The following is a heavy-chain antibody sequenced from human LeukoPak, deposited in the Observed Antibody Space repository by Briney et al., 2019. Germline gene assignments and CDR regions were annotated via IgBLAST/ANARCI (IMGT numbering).Heavy chain of an antibody. CDR3: ATDHSMANTAWWFDP. CDR2: INPSGTGT. V-gene: IGHV1-46*01. Sequence: ASVKVSCKASGYTVTNNYMHWVRQAPGQGLEWMGVINPSGTGTSYAQKFQGRITMSRDTSTSTVYMELSSLRSEDTAFYYCATDHSMANTAWWFDPWGQGTLVTVSS. D-gene: IGHD5-24*01. J-gene: IGHJ5*02. CDR1: GYTVTNNY.